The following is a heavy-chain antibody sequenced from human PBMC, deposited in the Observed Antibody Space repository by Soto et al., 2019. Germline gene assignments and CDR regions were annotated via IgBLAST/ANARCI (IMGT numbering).Heavy chain of an antibody. J-gene: IGHJ6*03. CDR2: ISGSGGST. V-gene: IGHV3-23*01. Sequence: GGSLRLSCAASGFTFSSYAMSWVRQAPGKGLEWVSAISGSGGSTYYADSVKGRFTISRDNSKNTLYLQMNSLRAEDTAVYYCAKVPPALGVVVPAAILPYYYYYMDVWGKGTTVTVSS. CDR3: AKVPPALGVVVPAAILPYYYYYMDV. D-gene: IGHD2-2*01. CDR1: GFTFSSYA.